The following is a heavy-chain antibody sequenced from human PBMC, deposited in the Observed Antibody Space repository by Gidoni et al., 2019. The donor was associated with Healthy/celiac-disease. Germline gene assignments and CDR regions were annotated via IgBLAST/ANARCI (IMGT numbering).Heavy chain of an antibody. CDR1: GFSLSNARMC. D-gene: IGHD3-22*01. Sequence: QVTLKESGPVLVKPTETLPLTCTVSGFSLSNARMCVSWIRQPPGKALEWLAHIFSNDEKSYSTSRKSRLTISKDTSKSQVVLTMTNMDPVDTATYYCARTLRYYYDSSGYFTTGYFDYWGQGTLVTVSS. J-gene: IGHJ4*02. CDR2: IFSNDEK. CDR3: ARTLRYYYDSSGYFTTGYFDY. V-gene: IGHV2-26*01.